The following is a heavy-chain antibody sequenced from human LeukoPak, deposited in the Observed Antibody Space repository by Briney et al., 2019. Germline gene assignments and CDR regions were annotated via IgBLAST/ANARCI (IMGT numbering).Heavy chain of an antibody. CDR1: GYTFTTSG. J-gene: IGHJ4*02. CDR2: ISPYNGNT. D-gene: IGHD1-26*01. V-gene: IGHV1-18*01. Sequence: AASVKVSCKASGYTFTTSGISWVRQAPGQGLEWMGWISPYNGNTNYARKVQGRVTMTTDTSTSTAHMELRTLRSDDTAVYYCARGLGATTFADFDYWGQGTLVTVSS. CDR3: ARGLGATTFADFDY.